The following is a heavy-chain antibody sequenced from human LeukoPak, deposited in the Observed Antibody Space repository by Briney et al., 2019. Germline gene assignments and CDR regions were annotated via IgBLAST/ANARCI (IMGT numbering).Heavy chain of an antibody. Sequence: GASVKVSCKASGGTFSSYAISWVRQAPRQGLEWVGGIIPIFGTANYAQKFRGRVTITTDESTSTAYMELSSLRSEDTAMYYCARDSGSVYNWNELHYWGQGTLVTVSS. CDR1: GGTFSSYA. J-gene: IGHJ4*02. V-gene: IGHV1-69*05. CDR3: ARDSGSVYNWNELHY. D-gene: IGHD1-1*01. CDR2: IIPIFGTA.